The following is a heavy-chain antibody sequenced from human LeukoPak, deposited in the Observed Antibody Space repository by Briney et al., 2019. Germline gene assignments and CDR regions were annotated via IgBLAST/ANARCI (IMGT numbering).Heavy chain of an antibody. CDR1: GFSVRTSGVG. CDR2: IDWDDDK. D-gene: IGHD3-9*01. Sequence: SGPTLVNPTQALTLTCTFSGFSVRTSGVGVGWIRQPPVKALEWLALIDWDDDKRYITSLKSRVTITKDSSKNQVVLTMTNMDPVDTATYYCAHSARYFDWSIRAFDIWGQGTMVTVSS. CDR3: AHSARYFDWSIRAFDI. V-gene: IGHV2-5*02. J-gene: IGHJ3*02.